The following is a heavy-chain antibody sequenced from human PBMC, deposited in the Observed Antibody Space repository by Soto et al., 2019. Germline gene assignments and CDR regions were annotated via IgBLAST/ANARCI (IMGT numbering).Heavy chain of an antibody. CDR1: GYTFTSYA. Sequence: VASVKVSCKASGYTFTSYAMHWVRQAPGQRLEWMGWINAGNGNTKYSQKFQGRVTITRDTSASTAYMELSSLRSEDTAVYYCARESAIFGVDYGMDVWGQGTTVTVSS. J-gene: IGHJ6*02. CDR2: INAGNGNT. D-gene: IGHD3-3*01. V-gene: IGHV1-3*01. CDR3: ARESAIFGVDYGMDV.